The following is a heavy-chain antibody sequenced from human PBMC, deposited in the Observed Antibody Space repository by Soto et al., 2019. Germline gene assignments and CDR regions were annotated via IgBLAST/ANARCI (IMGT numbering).Heavy chain of an antibody. CDR2: ISHSGST. CDR3: ARPGLGDRYYYYGMDV. V-gene: IGHV4-34*01. Sequence: SETLSLTCAVYGGSFSGYYWSWIRQPPGKGLEWIGEISHSGSTNYNPSLKSRVTISVDTSKNQFSLKLSSVTAADTAVYYCARPGLGDRYYYYGMDVWGQGTTVTVSS. CDR1: GGSFSGYY. D-gene: IGHD2-21*01. J-gene: IGHJ6*02.